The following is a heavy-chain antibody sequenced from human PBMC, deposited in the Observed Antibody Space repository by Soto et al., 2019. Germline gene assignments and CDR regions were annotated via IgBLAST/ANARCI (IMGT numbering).Heavy chain of an antibody. CDR1: GGSISSSSYY. D-gene: IGHD3-22*01. CDR2: IYYSGST. CDR3: ASAITMIVVVRAFDI. V-gene: IGHV4-39*01. J-gene: IGHJ3*02. Sequence: SETLSLTCTVSGGSISSSSYYWGWIRQPPGKGLEWIGSIYYSGSTYYNPSLKSRVTISVDTSKNQFSLKLSSVTAADTAVYYCASAITMIVVVRAFDIWGQGTTVTVSS.